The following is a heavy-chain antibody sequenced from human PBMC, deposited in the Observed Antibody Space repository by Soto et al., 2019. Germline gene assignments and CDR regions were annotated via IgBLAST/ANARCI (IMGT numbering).Heavy chain of an antibody. J-gene: IGHJ4*02. D-gene: IGHD3-3*01. CDR2: ISYDGSNK. CDR1: GFTFSSYA. V-gene: IGHV3-30-3*01. CDR3: ARGSNYDFWSGYSYYFEY. Sequence: GGSLRLSCAASGFTFSSYAMHWVRQAPGKGLEWVAVISYDGSNKYYADSVKGRFTISRDNSKNTLYLQMNSLRAEDTAVYYCARGSNYDFWSGYSYYFEYWGQGTLVTVSS.